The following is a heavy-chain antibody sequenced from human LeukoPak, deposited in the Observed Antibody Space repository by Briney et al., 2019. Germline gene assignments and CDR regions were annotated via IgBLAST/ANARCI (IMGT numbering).Heavy chain of an antibody. CDR3: ARERHVGATTVYFDY. D-gene: IGHD1-26*01. V-gene: IGHV3-21*01. CDR1: GFTFSRYN. Sequence: GRSLRLSCAASGFTFSRYNMNWVRQAPGKGLEWVSSISSGSSYIYYADSVKGRFTISRDNAKNPLYLQMNSLRAEDTAVYYCARERHVGATTVYFDYWGQGTLVTVSS. J-gene: IGHJ4*02. CDR2: ISSGSSYI.